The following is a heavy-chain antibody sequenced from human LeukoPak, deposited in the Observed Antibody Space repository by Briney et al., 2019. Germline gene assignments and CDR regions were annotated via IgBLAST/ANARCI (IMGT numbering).Heavy chain of an antibody. CDR3: ARAWYSSGWYDAFDI. CDR1: GFTSSSYG. J-gene: IGHJ3*02. CDR2: IWYDGSNK. V-gene: IGHV3-33*01. Sequence: GGSLRLSCAASGFTSSSYGMHWVRQAPGKGLEWVAVIWYDGSNKYYADSVKGRFTISRDNSKNTLYLQMNSLRAEDTAVYYCARAWYSSGWYDAFDIWGQGTMVTVSS. D-gene: IGHD6-19*01.